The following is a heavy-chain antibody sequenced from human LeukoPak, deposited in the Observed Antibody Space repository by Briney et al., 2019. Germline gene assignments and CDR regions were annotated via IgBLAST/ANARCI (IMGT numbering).Heavy chain of an antibody. V-gene: IGHV1-2*02. CDR1: GYTFIDYH. Sequence: ASVKVSCKASGYTFIDYHIHWVRQAPGQGLEWMGWINANSGGTKYAQKFQGRVTMTSDTSISTAYMELTRLGSDDTAVYYCARDTSHYDLLTGSRDFYSGVDVWGQGTTVSVSS. J-gene: IGHJ6*02. CDR2: INANSGGT. CDR3: ARDTSHYDLLTGSRDFYSGVDV. D-gene: IGHD3-9*01.